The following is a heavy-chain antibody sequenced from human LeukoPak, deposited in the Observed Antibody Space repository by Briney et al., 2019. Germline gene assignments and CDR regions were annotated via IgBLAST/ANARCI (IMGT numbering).Heavy chain of an antibody. CDR3: AREFDYDNSGSYYYFDY. J-gene: IGHJ4*02. Sequence: KASETLSLTCTVSGGSISSGGYCWSWIRQHPGKGLEWIGYIHYTGSTSYNPSLKSRVIISVDTSKNQFSLKLSSVTAADTAVYYCAREFDYDNSGSYYYFDYWGQGILVTVSS. D-gene: IGHD3-22*01. CDR2: IHYTGST. V-gene: IGHV4-31*03. CDR1: GGSISSGGYC.